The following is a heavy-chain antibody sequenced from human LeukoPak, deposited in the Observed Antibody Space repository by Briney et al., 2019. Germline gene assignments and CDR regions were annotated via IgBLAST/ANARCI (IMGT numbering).Heavy chain of an antibody. V-gene: IGHV3-7*01. J-gene: IGHJ4*02. CDR2: IKQDGSEK. CDR3: ARDPRIVGATTESDY. Sequence: GGSLRLSCAASGFPFSDYWMNWVRQAPGKGLEWVANIKQDGSEKFYVDSVKGRFTISRDNAKNSLYLQMNSLRAEDTAVYYCARDPRIVGATTESDYWGQGTLVTVSS. CDR1: GFPFSDYW. D-gene: IGHD1-26*01.